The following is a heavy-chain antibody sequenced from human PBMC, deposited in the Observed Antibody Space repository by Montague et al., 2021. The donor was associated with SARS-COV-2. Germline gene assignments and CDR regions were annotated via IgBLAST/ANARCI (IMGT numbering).Heavy chain of an antibody. Sequence: SETLSLTCAVSDGSINSYYWSWIRQPPGKGLEWIGYIYYSGSTIYNPSLKSRVTISIDTSKNQFSLKLNSVTAADTAVYYCAGRPTPSYSSGWYLFYYAMGVEGHGSTVTVSS. CDR2: IYYSGST. J-gene: IGHJ6*02. V-gene: IGHV4-59*01. CDR1: DGSINSYY. CDR3: AGRPTPSYSSGWYLFYYAMGV. D-gene: IGHD6-19*01.